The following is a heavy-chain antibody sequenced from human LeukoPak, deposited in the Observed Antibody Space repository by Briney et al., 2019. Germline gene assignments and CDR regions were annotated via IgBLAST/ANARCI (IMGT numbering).Heavy chain of an antibody. CDR1: GFSFSSYG. J-gene: IGHJ6*03. D-gene: IGHD6-13*01. CDR3: AKGQQRLVGAGYNYYMDV. CDR2: ISGSGGTT. Sequence: GGTLRLSCAASGFSFSSYGMSWVRQAPGKGLEWVSVISGSGGTTDYADSVKGRFIVSRDNSKNTLYLQMNSLRAEDTAVYYCAKGQQRLVGAGYNYYMDVWGKGTTVTISS. V-gene: IGHV3-23*01.